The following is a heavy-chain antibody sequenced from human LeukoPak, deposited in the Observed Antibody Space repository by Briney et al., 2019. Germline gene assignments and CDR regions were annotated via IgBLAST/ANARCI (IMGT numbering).Heavy chain of an antibody. D-gene: IGHD3-10*01. CDR3: ARGLGDFDY. V-gene: IGHV4-39*07. J-gene: IGHJ4*02. CDR2: IYYSGST. Sequence: SETLSLTCTVSGGSISSSSYYWGWIRQPPGKGLEWIGSIYYSGSTNYNPSLKSRVTISVDTSKNQFSLKLSSVTAADTAVYYCARGLGDFDYWGQGTLVTVSS. CDR1: GGSISSSSYY.